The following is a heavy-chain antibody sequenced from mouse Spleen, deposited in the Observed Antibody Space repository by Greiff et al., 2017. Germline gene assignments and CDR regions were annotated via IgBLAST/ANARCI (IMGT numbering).Heavy chain of an antibody. Sequence: VQLQESGAELVKPGASVKLSCKASGYTFTSYYMYWVKQRPGQGLEWIGEINPSNGGTNFNEKFKSKATLTVDKSSSTAYMQLSSLTSEDSAVYYCTRRDLGRWYFDVWGAGTTVTVSS. CDR3: TRRDLGRWYFDV. CDR1: GYTFTSYY. V-gene: IGHV1S81*02. J-gene: IGHJ1*01. CDR2: INPSNGGT. D-gene: IGHD4-1*01.